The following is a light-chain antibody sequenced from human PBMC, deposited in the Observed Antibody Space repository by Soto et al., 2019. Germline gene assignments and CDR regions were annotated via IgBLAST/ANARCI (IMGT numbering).Light chain of an antibody. CDR1: SGDVGGYDY. CDR3: ISYASINTYV. J-gene: IGLJ1*01. CDR2: DVT. Sequence: QSALTQPASVSGSPGQSITISCTGTSGDVGGYDYVSWYQQHPGKAPKLMIYDVTNRPSGVSNRFSGSKSGNMASLTISGLQAEDEADYYCISYASINTYVFGTGTKVTVL. V-gene: IGLV2-14*01.